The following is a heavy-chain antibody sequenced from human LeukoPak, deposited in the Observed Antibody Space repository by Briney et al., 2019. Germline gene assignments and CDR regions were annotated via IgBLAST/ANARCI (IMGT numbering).Heavy chain of an antibody. V-gene: IGHV3-48*04. J-gene: IGHJ4*02. Sequence: GGSLRLSCAASGFTFSSYSMNWVRQAPGKGLEWVSYISSSSSTIYYADSVKGRFTISRDNAKNSLYLQMNSLRAEDTAVYYCARDGALWSKNFDYWGQGTLVTVSS. CDR3: ARDGALWSKNFDY. CDR1: GFTFSSYS. D-gene: IGHD5-18*01. CDR2: ISSSSSTI.